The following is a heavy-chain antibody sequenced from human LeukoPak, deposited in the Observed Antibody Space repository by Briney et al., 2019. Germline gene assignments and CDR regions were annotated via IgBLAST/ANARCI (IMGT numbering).Heavy chain of an antibody. CDR2: IYYSGST. CDR3: ARTQQVAGIGWPFDY. Sequence: SETLSLTCTVSGGSISGYFWYWIRQPPGKGLEWIGYIYYSGSTNYNPSLKSRVTISVDTSKNQFSLKLTSVTAADTAVYYCARTQQVAGIGWPFDYWGQGTLVTVSS. D-gene: IGHD6-19*01. J-gene: IGHJ4*02. V-gene: IGHV4-59*08. CDR1: GGSISGYF.